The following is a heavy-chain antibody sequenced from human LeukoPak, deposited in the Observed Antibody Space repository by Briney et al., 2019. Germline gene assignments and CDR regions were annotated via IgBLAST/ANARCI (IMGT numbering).Heavy chain of an antibody. Sequence: PSETLSLTCAVYGGSFSGYYWSWIRQPPGKGLEWIGEINHSGSTNYNPSLKSRVTISVDTSKNQFSLKLSSVAAADTAVYYCARGGSTTVRGPPDYWGQGTLVTVSS. J-gene: IGHJ4*02. CDR2: INHSGST. CDR3: ARGGSTTVRGPPDY. CDR1: GGSFSGYY. V-gene: IGHV4-34*01. D-gene: IGHD3-10*01.